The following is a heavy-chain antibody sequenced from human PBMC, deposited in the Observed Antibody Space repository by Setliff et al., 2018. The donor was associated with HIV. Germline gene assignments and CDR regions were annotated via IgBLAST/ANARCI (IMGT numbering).Heavy chain of an antibody. CDR3: TRLWHENWGGVDY. CDR2: IYPSDSDI. D-gene: IGHD3-16*01. J-gene: IGHJ4*02. CDR1: GYSFTTYW. V-gene: IGHV5-51*01. Sequence: PGESLKISCKGSGYSFTTYWIGWVRQMPGKGLEWMGIIYPSDSDIRYSPSFQGQVTISADKSTNTAFLQWTSLRASDTAMYYCTRLWHENWGGVDYWGQGTLVTVSS.